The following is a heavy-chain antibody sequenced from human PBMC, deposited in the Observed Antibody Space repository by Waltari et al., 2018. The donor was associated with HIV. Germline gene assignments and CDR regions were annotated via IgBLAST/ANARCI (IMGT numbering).Heavy chain of an antibody. CDR2: ISGRCGST. J-gene: IGHJ4*02. V-gene: IGHV3-23*01. CDR3: AKWGTVRGYSYGYFDY. D-gene: IGHD5-18*01. Sequence: EVQLLESGGGLVQPGGSLRLSCAASGFTFSSYAMSWVRQAPGKGLEWVSAISGRCGSTYYADSVKGRFTISRDNSKNTLYLQMNSLRAEDTAVYYCAKWGTVRGYSYGYFDYWGQGTLVTVSS. CDR1: GFTFSSYA.